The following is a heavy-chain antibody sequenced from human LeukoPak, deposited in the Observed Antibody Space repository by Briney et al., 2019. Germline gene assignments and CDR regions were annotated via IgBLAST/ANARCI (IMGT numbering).Heavy chain of an antibody. Sequence: PSQTLSLTCTVSGGSISSSSYYWVWIRQPPGKGLEWIGSIYYSGTTYYNPSLKSRVTISVDTSKNQFSLKLSSVTAADTAVYFRAKRQYDILTGYYFDAFDIWGQGTMVTVSS. CDR2: IYYSGTT. D-gene: IGHD3-9*01. V-gene: IGHV4-39*01. CDR1: GGSISSSSYY. J-gene: IGHJ3*02. CDR3: AKRQYDILTGYYFDAFDI.